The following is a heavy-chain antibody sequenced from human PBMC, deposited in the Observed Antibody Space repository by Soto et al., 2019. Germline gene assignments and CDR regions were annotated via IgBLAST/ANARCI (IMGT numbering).Heavy chain of an antibody. D-gene: IGHD5-12*01. Sequence: EVQLVESGGGLVQPGGSLRLSCAASGFTFSSYAMHWVRQAPGKGLEYVSDISSNGGSTYYANSVKGRFTISRDNSRTTLYLKRGSLGGKELAVYDCPRRGYSGYKTDYGGQEPLVPFSS. CDR1: GFTFSSYA. V-gene: IGHV3-64*01. CDR2: ISSNGGST. CDR3: PRRGYSGYKTDY. J-gene: IGHJ4*02.